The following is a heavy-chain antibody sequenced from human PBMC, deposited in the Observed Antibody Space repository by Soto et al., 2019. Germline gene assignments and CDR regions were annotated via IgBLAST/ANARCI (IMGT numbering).Heavy chain of an antibody. CDR3: TRDASRDSSARGWFDP. Sequence: GGSLRLSCAASGFTFRRFTMKWVRQAPGEGLEWVSTISSNSAYIYYTDALRGRFTISRDNAKNSLHPQMNSLRAEDTAVYYCTRDASRDSSARGWFDPWGPGTLVTVSS. CDR1: GFTFRRFT. D-gene: IGHD6-13*01. CDR2: ISSNSAYI. V-gene: IGHV3-21*01. J-gene: IGHJ5*01.